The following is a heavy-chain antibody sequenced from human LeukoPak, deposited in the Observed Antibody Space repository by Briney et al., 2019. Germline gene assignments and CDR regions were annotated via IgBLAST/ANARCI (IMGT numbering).Heavy chain of an antibody. V-gene: IGHV4-4*02. Sequence: SGTLSLTCAVSGGSISSSNWWSWVRQPPGKGLEWIGEIYHSGSTNYNPSLKSRVTISVDKSKNQFSLKLSSVTAADTAVYYCARHGVIEDGGDFWSGYHDWFDPWGQGTLVTVSS. CDR3: ARHGVIEDGGDFWSGYHDWFDP. D-gene: IGHD3-3*01. CDR2: IYHSGST. J-gene: IGHJ5*02. CDR1: GGSISSSNW.